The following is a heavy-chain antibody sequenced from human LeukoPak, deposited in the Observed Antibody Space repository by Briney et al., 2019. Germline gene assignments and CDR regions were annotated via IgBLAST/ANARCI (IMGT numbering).Heavy chain of an antibody. CDR3: ARVTYSSSSMSLDAFDI. Sequence: SETLSLTCTVSGGSISSGGYYWSWIRQHPGKGLEWIGRIHPSGSTNYNPSLKSRVTLSVDTSKNQLSLKLSSMTAADTAVYYCARVTYSSSSMSLDAFDIWGQGTMVTVSS. J-gene: IGHJ3*02. CDR2: IHPSGST. CDR1: GGSISSGGYY. V-gene: IGHV4-61*08. D-gene: IGHD6-6*01.